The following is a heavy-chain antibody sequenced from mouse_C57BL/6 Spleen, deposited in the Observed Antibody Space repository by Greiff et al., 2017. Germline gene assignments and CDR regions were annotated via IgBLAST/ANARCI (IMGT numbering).Heavy chain of an antibody. Sequence: VQLQESGAELVRPGASVKLSCKASGYTFTDYYINWVKQRPGQGLEWIARIYPGSGNTYYNEKFKGKATLTAEKSSSTAYMQLSSLTSEDSAVDFCSRSGGDYDGFAYWGQGTMVTVSA. CDR2: IYPGSGNT. CDR1: GYTFTDYY. D-gene: IGHD2-4*01. V-gene: IGHV1-76*01. CDR3: SRSGGDYDGFAY. J-gene: IGHJ3*01.